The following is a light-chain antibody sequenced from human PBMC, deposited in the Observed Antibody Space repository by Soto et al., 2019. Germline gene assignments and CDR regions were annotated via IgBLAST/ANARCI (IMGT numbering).Light chain of an antibody. CDR3: QQYHNWPPYT. CDR2: GAS. J-gene: IGKJ2*01. CDR1: QSVSSN. Sequence: EIVMTQSPATLSVSPRERATLSCRASQSVSSNLAWYQQKPGQAPRLLIYGASIRATGIPARFSGSGSGTEFTLTISSLQSEDFAVYYCQQYHNWPPYTFGQGTKLEIK. V-gene: IGKV3-15*01.